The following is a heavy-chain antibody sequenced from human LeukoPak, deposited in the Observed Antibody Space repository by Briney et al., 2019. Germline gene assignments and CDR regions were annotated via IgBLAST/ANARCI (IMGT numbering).Heavy chain of an antibody. Sequence: EASVKVSCKVSGHILTELRIYWVRQAPGQGLEWMGSFDPEDGETMYAQKIQGRFSMTEDTSTDTAHMELTGLRSQDTAVYYCVAERYDDISGHREYWGQGTLVSVSS. V-gene: IGHV1-24*01. CDR2: FDPEDGET. D-gene: IGHD3-22*01. CDR1: GHILTELR. CDR3: VAERYDDISGHREY. J-gene: IGHJ4*02.